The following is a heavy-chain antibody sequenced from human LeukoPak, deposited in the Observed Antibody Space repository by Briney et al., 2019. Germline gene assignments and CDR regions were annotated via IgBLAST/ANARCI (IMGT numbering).Heavy chain of an antibody. CDR1: GFTFSSYS. D-gene: IGHD5-18*01. Sequence: GGSLRLSCAASGFTFSSYSMNWVRQAPGKGLEWVSSISSSSSYIYYADSVKGRFTISRDNAKNSLYLQMNSLRAEDTAVYYCARADTAMDLFDYWGQGTLVTVSS. CDR2: ISSSSSYI. CDR3: ARADTAMDLFDY. J-gene: IGHJ4*02. V-gene: IGHV3-21*01.